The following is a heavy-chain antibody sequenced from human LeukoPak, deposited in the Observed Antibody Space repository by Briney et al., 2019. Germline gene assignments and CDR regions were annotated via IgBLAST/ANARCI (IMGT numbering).Heavy chain of an antibody. J-gene: IGHJ4*02. D-gene: IGHD6-13*01. CDR2: ISWNSGSI. CDR3: AKDNDPGIAETDIDY. Sequence: PGGSLRLSCAASGFTFDDYAMHWVRQAPGKGLEWVSGISWNSGSIGYADSVKGRFTISRDNAKNSLYLQMNSLRAEDTALYYCAKDNDPGIAETDIDYWGQGTLVTVSS. V-gene: IGHV3-9*01. CDR1: GFTFDDYA.